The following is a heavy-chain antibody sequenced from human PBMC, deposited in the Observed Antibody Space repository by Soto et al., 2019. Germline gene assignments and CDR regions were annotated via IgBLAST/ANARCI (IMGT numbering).Heavy chain of an antibody. Sequence: PGGSLRLSCAASGFTFSSYSMNWVRQAPGKGLEWVSSISSSGSYIYYADSVKGRFTISRDNAKNSLYLQMNSLRAEDTAVYYCARGTFSYDSHASYCYRGQGTVVTVS. D-gene: IGHD3-22*01. CDR3: ARGTFSYDSHASYCY. CDR1: GFTFSSYS. V-gene: IGHV3-21*01. CDR2: ISSSGSYI. J-gene: IGHJ4*02.